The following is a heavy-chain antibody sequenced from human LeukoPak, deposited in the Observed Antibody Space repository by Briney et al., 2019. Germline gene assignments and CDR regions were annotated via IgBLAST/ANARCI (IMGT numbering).Heavy chain of an antibody. J-gene: IGHJ4*02. CDR1: GGSISSYY. D-gene: IGHD3-22*01. Sequence: SETLSLTCIVSGGSISSYYWSWIRQPAGKGLEWIGRIYSSGSANYNPSLKSQVSMSVETSKNQFSLKLSSVTAADTAMYYCARNYYDTNGYYSGFDYWGQGTLVTVSS. CDR3: ARNYYDTNGYYSGFDY. V-gene: IGHV4-4*07. CDR2: IYSSGSA.